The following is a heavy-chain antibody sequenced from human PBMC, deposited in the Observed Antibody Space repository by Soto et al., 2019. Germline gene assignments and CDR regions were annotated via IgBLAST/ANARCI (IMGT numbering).Heavy chain of an antibody. D-gene: IGHD2-8*02. CDR2: INHRGST. V-gene: IGHV4-34*01. CDR1: GGSFSGYY. Sequence: QVQLQQWGAGLLKPSETLSLTCAGYGGSFSGYYWTWIRQPPGTGLEWIGEINHRGSTNYNPSLKSRVSISVDTSTHQSSLKLTSVTAADTAVYYCARDKITGLFDYWGQGTLVTVSS. J-gene: IGHJ4*02. CDR3: ARDKITGLFDY.